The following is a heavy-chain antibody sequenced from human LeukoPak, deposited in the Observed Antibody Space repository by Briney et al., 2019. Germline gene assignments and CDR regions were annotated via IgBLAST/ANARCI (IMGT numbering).Heavy chain of an antibody. CDR2: IYYNGSP. J-gene: IGHJ4*02. V-gene: IGHV4-59*02. CDR1: GDSVSTYY. D-gene: IGHD6-13*01. Sequence: SETLSLTCTVSGDSVSTYYWSWIRQPPGKGLEWIGNIYYNGSPSYNPSLKGRVTISIDRSKNQFSLKLSSVTAADTAVYFCARDRRAAGSIFDFWGQGTLVTVSP. CDR3: ARDRRAAGSIFDF.